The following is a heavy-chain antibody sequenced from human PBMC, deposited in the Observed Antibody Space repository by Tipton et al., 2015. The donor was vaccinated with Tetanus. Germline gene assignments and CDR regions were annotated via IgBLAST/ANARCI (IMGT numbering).Heavy chain of an antibody. CDR3: ARDSPDILLVPAV. CDR1: GFTFSTYW. J-gene: IGHJ4*02. CDR2: INGHGTNT. Sequence: EAPGFTFSTYWMHWVRQAPGKGLMWVSCINGHGTNTAYADSVKGRFTISRDNAKNTLYLQMNSLRAEDTAVYYCARDSPDILLVPAVWGQGTLVTVSS. D-gene: IGHD2-2*01. V-gene: IGHV3-74*01.